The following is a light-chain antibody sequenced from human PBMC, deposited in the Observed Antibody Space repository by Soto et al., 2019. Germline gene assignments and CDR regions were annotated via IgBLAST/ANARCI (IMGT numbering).Light chain of an antibody. V-gene: IGLV6-57*02. CDR1: SGSIASNY. J-gene: IGLJ2*01. CDR3: QSYDSSKGVV. Sequence: NFMLTQPHSVSESPGKTVTISCTGSSGSIASNYVQWYQQRPGSAPTTVIYEDNQRPSVVPDRFSGSIDSSSNSASLTISGMKPEDEADYYCQSYDSSKGVVFGGGTQLTVL. CDR2: EDN.